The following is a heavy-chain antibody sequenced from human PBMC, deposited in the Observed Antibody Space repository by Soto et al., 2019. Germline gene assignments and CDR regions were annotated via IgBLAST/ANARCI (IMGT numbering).Heavy chain of an antibody. V-gene: IGHV3-7*01. CDR2: INGDGSEE. Sequence: EVQLVESGGVLVKPGGSLRVSCAASGFTFSTSWMNWVRQAPGKGLEWVANINGDGSEEYYVDSVRGRFTISRDNVKNSLFLQMNSLGAEDTAVYYCAAGFPPDYWGQGTLVTVSS. J-gene: IGHJ4*02. CDR1: GFTFSTSW. CDR3: AAGFPPDY. D-gene: IGHD3-10*01.